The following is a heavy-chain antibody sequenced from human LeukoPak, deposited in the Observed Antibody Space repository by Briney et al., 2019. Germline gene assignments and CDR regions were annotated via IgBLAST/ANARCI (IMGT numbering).Heavy chain of an antibody. V-gene: IGHV4-39*01. CDR2: IYYSGST. CDR3: ASISSGWDLYYYYYYMDV. CDR1: GGSISSSSYY. Sequence: PSETLSLTCTVSGGSISSSSYYWGWIRQPPGKGLEWIGSIYYSGSTYYNPSLKSRVTISVDTSKNQFSLKLSSVTAADTAVYYCASISSGWDLYYYYYYMDVWGKGTTVTISS. D-gene: IGHD6-19*01. J-gene: IGHJ6*03.